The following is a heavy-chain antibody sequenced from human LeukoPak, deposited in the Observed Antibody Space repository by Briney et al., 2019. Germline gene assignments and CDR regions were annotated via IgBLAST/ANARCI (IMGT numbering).Heavy chain of an antibody. CDR3: VKGGCSSTTCYFDY. D-gene: IGHD2-2*01. CDR2: ISNGGGNE. CDR1: GFTFSIYG. J-gene: IGHJ4*02. Sequence: GGSLRLSCATSGFTFSIYGMHWVRQAPGKGLEWVAVISNGGGNEYYADSVRGRFTISRDNSKNTLYLQMNSLRPEDTAVYYCVKGGCSSTTCYFDYWGQGTLVTVSS. V-gene: IGHV3-30*18.